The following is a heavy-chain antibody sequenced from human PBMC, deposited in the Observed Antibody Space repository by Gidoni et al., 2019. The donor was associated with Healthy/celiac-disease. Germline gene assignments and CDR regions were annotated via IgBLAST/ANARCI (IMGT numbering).Heavy chain of an antibody. CDR2: ISGGGGTT. V-gene: IGHV3-23*01. CDR1: GFACYTYA. D-gene: IGHD3-9*01. Sequence: EVQLLESGGGLVQPGGSLRLSCAASGFACYTYALAWVRQAPGKGLEWVSAISGGGGTTSYADSVKGRFTISRDNSKNTVFLQMNSLRADDTAVYYCAKDRDYYDFLTGPFDYWGQGTLVTVSS. J-gene: IGHJ4*02. CDR3: AKDRDYYDFLTGPFDY.